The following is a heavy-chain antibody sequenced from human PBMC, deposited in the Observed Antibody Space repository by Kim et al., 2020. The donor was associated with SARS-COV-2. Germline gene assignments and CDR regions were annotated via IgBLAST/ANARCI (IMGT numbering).Heavy chain of an antibody. CDR3: ARDREVVAAGGYSYGYIY. D-gene: IGHD5-18*01. CDR2: ISSSSSYI. CDR1: GFTFSSYS. V-gene: IGHV3-21*01. J-gene: IGHJ4*02. Sequence: GGSLRLSCAASGFTFSSYSMNWVRQAPGKGLEWVSSISSSSSYIYYADSVKGRFTISRDNAKNSLYLQMNSLRAEDTAVYYCARDREVVAAGGYSYGYIYWGQGTLVTVSS.